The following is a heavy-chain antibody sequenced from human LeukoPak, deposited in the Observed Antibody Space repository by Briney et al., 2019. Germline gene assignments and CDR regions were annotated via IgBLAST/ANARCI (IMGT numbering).Heavy chain of an antibody. D-gene: IGHD1-1*01. CDR3: ARAHGKTKRIDY. CDR2: IYHSGST. Sequence: SQTLSLTCAVSGGSISSGGYSWSWIRQPPGKGLEWIGYIYHSGSTYYNPSLKSRVTISVDRSKNQFSLKLGSVTAADTAVYYCARAHGKTKRIDYWGQGTLVTVSS. V-gene: IGHV4-30-2*01. CDR1: GGSISSGGYS. J-gene: IGHJ4*02.